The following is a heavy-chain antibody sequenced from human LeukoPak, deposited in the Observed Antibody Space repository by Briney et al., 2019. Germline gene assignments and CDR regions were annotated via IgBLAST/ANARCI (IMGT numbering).Heavy chain of an antibody. J-gene: IGHJ4*02. V-gene: IGHV3-23*01. CDR3: AKGRDPMRSYGDYHGEDDY. CDR2: ISGSGSGGST. CDR1: GFTFSSSA. Sequence: GGSLRLSCAASGFTFSSSAMSWVRQAPGKGLEWVSSISGSGSGGSTYYADSVKGRFTISRDNSKNTLYLQMNSLRAEDTAVYYCAKGRDPMRSYGDYHGEDDYWGQGTLVTVSS. D-gene: IGHD4-17*01.